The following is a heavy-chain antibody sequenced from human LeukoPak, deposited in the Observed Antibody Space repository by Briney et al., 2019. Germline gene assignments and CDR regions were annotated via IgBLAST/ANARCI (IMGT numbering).Heavy chain of an antibody. V-gene: IGHV4-4*02. CDR1: GGSISTNNW. CDR2: IHHTGKA. J-gene: IGHJ6*03. CDR3: ARLIQRTTVTRRNYFYMDV. Sequence: PSETLSLTCAVSGGSISTNNWWTWVRQPPGKGLEWIGEIHHTGKANYNPSLKSRVTISVDASKNQFSLKLRSVTAADTAVNYCARLIQRTTVTRRNYFYMDVWGEGTTVTISS. D-gene: IGHD4-17*01.